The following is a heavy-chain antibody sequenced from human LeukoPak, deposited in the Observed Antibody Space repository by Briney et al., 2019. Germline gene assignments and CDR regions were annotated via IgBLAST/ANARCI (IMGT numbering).Heavy chain of an antibody. CDR2: IRGNNHNT. Sequence: ASVKVSCKTSGYIFNTYGISWVRQAPGRGLEWMAWIRGNNHNTKYAQKFQGRVTLTTDTSTSTAYMELRGLTSDDMAVYYCVRDSAYSPDYWGQGSLVTVSP. D-gene: IGHD5-12*01. V-gene: IGHV1-18*03. J-gene: IGHJ4*02. CDR3: VRDSAYSPDY. CDR1: GYIFNTYG.